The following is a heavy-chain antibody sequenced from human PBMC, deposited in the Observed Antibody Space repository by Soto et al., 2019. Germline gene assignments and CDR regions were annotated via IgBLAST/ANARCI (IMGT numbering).Heavy chain of an antibody. V-gene: IGHV2-5*01. CDR2: IYWNDDK. D-gene: IGHD6-13*01. J-gene: IGHJ5*02. CDR1: GFSLSTSGVG. CDR3: AKAIAAAGTGWFDP. Sequence: SGPTLVNPTQTLTLTCTFSGFSLSTSGVGVGWIRQPPGKALEWLALIYWNDDKRYSPSLKSRLTITKDTSKNQVVLTMTNMDPVDTATYYCAKAIAAAGTGWFDPWGQGTLVPVYS.